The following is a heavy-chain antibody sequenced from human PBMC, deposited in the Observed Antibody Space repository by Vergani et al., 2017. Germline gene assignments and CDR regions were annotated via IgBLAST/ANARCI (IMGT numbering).Heavy chain of an antibody. CDR3: GRVADFYGLGSRLLDL. V-gene: IGHV4-61*02. Sequence: QVKLQESGPGLVKPSQTLSLTCTVSGGSISSGSYYWSWIRQPAGKGLEWIGRIYTSGSTNYNPSLKSRVTISVDTSKNQFSLKLSSVTAADTAVYYCGRVADFYGLGSRLLDLWGQGILVTVSS. CDR2: IYTSGST. CDR1: GGSISSGSYY. J-gene: IGHJ5*02. D-gene: IGHD3-10*01.